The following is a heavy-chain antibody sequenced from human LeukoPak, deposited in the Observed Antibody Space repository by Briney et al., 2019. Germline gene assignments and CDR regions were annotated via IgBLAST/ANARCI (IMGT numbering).Heavy chain of an antibody. D-gene: IGHD3-3*01. Sequence: ASVKISCKASGYTFTSYGISWVRQATGQGLEWMGWISAYNGNTNYAQKLQGRVTMTTDTSTSTAYMELRSLRSDDTAVYYCARDRRITIFGVVIDYCYGMDVWGQGTTVTVSS. CDR2: ISAYNGNT. CDR3: ARDRRITIFGVVIDYCYGMDV. J-gene: IGHJ6*02. V-gene: IGHV1-18*01. CDR1: GYTFTSYG.